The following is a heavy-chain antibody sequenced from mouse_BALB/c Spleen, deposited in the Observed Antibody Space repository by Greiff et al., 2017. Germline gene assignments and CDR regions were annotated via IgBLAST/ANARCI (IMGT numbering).Heavy chain of an antibody. CDR3: ARGGYYRYDDAMDY. CDR2: ISSGSSTI. V-gene: IGHV5-17*02. J-gene: IGHJ4*01. Sequence: EVHLVESGGGLVQPGGSRKLSCAASGFTFSSFGMHWVRQAPEKGLEWVAYISSGSSTIYYPDSVKGRFTISRDNARNILYLQMSSLRSEDTAMYYCARGGYYRYDDAMDYWGQGTSVTVSS. D-gene: IGHD2-14*01. CDR1: GFTFSSFG.